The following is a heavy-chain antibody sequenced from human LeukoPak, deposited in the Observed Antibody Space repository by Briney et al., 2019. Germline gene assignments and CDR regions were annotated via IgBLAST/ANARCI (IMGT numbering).Heavy chain of an antibody. D-gene: IGHD5-24*01. CDR3: ARDPGKDGYNYSFDY. V-gene: IGHV4-31*03. CDR1: GGSISSGGYY. Sequence: SETLSLTCTVSGGSISSGGYYWSWIRQHPVKGLEWVGYIDYSGSTYYNPSPKSRLTISMDTSKNQLSLRLSSVTAADTAVYYCARDPGKDGYNYSFDYWGQGTLVTVSS. CDR2: IDYSGST. J-gene: IGHJ4*02.